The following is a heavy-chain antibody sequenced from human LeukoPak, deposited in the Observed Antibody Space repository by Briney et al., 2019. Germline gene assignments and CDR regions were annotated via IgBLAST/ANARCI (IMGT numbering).Heavy chain of an antibody. J-gene: IGHJ5*02. CDR1: GYTFTGYY. CDR3: ARDGSGSYYIEDMIDP. V-gene: IGHV1-18*04. CDR2: ISAYNGST. Sequence: ASVKVSCKASGYTFTGYYMHWVRQAPGQGLEWMGWISAYNGSTNYAQKLQGRVTMTTDTSTSTAYMELRSLRSDDTAVYYCARDGSGSYYIEDMIDPWGQGTLVTVSS. D-gene: IGHD3-10*01.